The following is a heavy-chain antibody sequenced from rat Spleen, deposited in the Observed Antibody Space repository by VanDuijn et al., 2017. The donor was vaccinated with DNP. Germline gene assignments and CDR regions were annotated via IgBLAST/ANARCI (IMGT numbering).Heavy chain of an antibody. CDR2: NINAGSRT. CDR3: ATHKNYYFGMDA. D-gene: IGHD1-3*01. V-gene: IGHV5S10*01. CDR1: GFTFSDYN. J-gene: IGHJ4*01. Sequence: EVQLVESGGGLVQSGRSLKLSCAASGFTFSDYNMTWVRQAPKKGLEWVATNINAGSRTYCRDSVKGRFTISRDNEKSTLNLQMDRLRSEDTATYYCATHKNYYFGMDAWGQGTSVTVSS.